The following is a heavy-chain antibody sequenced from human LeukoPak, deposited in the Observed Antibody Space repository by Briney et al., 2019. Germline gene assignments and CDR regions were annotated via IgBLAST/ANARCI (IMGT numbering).Heavy chain of an antibody. V-gene: IGHV4-61*02. CDR3: AREDGFGELGNWFDP. J-gene: IGHJ5*02. CDR1: GGSISSGSYY. Sequence: SETLSLTCTVSGGSISSGSYYWSWIRQPAGKGLEWIGRIYTSGSTNYNPSLKSRVTISVDTSKNQFSLQLNSVTPEDTAVYYCAREDGFGELGNWFDPWGQGTLVTVSS. D-gene: IGHD3-10*01. CDR2: IYTSGST.